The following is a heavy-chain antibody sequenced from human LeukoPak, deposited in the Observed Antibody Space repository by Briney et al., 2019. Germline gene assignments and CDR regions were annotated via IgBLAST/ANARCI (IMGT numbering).Heavy chain of an antibody. CDR1: GFTFSSYW. V-gene: IGHV3-7*01. CDR2: IKQDGSEK. D-gene: IGHD3-22*01. J-gene: IGHJ4*02. CDR3: ARDHPYDSSGQFDY. Sequence: GGSLRLPCAASGFTFSSYWMSWVRQAPGKGLDWVANIKQDGSEKYYVDSVKGRFTISRDNAKNSLYLQMNSLRAEDTAVYYCARDHPYDSSGQFDYWGQGTLVTVSS.